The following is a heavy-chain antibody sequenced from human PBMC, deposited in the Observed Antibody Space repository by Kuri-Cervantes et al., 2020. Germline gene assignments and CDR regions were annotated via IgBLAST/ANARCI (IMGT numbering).Heavy chain of an antibody. D-gene: IGHD3-3*01. J-gene: IGHJ5*02. CDR2: IYWDDDK. Sequence: SGPTLVKPPQTLTLTCTFSGFSLSTSGVGVGWIRQPPGKALEWLALIYWDDDKRYSPSLKSRLTITKDTSKNQVVLTMTNMDPVDTATYYCAHSPGDYDFWSGYPSYNWFDPWGQGTLVTVSS. CDR3: AHSPGDYDFWSGYPSYNWFDP. V-gene: IGHV2-5*02. CDR1: GFSLSTSGVG.